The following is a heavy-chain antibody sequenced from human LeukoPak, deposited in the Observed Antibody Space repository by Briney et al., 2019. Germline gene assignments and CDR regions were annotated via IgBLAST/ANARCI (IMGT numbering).Heavy chain of an antibody. D-gene: IGHD3-10*01. J-gene: IGHJ3*02. CDR3: ARPLNLIWFGEANDAFDI. Sequence: SETLSLTCTVSGGSISSSGYYWGWIRQPPGKGLEWIGSIYYSGSTYYNPSLKSRVTISVDTSKNQFSLKLSSVTAADTAVYYCARPLNLIWFGEANDAFDIWGQGTMVTVSS. CDR2: IYYSGST. V-gene: IGHV4-39*01. CDR1: GGSISSSGYY.